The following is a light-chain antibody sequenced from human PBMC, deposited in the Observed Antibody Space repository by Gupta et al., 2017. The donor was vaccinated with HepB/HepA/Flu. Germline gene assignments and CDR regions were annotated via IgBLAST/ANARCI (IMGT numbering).Light chain of an antibody. Sequence: DIQMTQSPSVVSASVGDRVTIACRASQGSGGWLAWYQQKPGKAPELLIYTMSNLQSGVPSKCRGRGSGGTCSLTISSMPPKDCAMDYCLQGATVLWTFGEGTKVELK. CDR1: QGSGGW. CDR2: TMS. CDR3: LQGATVLWT. V-gene: IGKV1-12*01. J-gene: IGKJ4*01.